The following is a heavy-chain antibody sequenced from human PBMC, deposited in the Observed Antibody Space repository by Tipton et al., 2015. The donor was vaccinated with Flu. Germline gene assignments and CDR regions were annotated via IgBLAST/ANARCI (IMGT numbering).Heavy chain of an antibody. CDR1: GGSISSSSYF. CDR2: IFHSGTT. V-gene: IGHV4-39*07. D-gene: IGHD2-15*01. CDR3: ARAPGRPCSANACPNWFDP. Sequence: LSCTVSGGSISSSSYFWGWIRQPPGKGLEWIGSIFHSGTTYYNPSLKSRVTISVDTSKNQFSLKMSSVTAADTAVYYCARAPGRPCSANACPNWFDPCGQGTLVTVSS. J-gene: IGHJ5*02.